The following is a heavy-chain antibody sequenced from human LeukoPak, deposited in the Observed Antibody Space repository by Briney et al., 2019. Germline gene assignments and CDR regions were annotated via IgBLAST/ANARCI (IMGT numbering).Heavy chain of an antibody. CDR1: GYSISSGYY. D-gene: IGHD5-18*01. CDR2: IYHSGST. CDR3: ARDPYSYGHDY. Sequence: PSETLSLTCAVSGYSISSGYYWGWIRQPPGKGLEWIGSIYHSGSTYYNPSLKSRVTISVDTSKNQFSLKLGSVTAADTAVYYCARDPYSYGHDYWGQGTLVTVSS. V-gene: IGHV4-38-2*02. J-gene: IGHJ4*02.